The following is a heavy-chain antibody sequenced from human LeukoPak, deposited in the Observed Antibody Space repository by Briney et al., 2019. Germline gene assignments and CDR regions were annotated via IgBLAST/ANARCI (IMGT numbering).Heavy chain of an antibody. CDR1: GFTVSSTY. D-gene: IGHD3-3*01. CDR3: TALRITIFGGGDY. J-gene: IGHJ4*02. CDR2: IKSKSDGGTT. Sequence: SGGSLRLSCTSSGFTVSSTYISWVRQAPGKGLEWVGRIKSKSDGGTTDYAAPVKGRFTISRDDSKNTLYLQMNSLKTEDTAVYYCTALRITIFGGGDYWGQGTLVTVSS. V-gene: IGHV3-15*01.